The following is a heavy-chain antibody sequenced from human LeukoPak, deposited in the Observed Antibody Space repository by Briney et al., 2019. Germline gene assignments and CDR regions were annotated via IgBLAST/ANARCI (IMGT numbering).Heavy chain of an antibody. CDR1: GGSFSSSTYY. CDR2: VYNSGST. Sequence: PSETLSLTCTVSGGSFSSSTYYWTWLRQPPGKGLEWIGYVYNSGSTSYSPSLKSRVTISVDTAKKQFSLRLTSVTAADTAVYYCARESADYAAGGDAFDIWGQGTEVTVSS. D-gene: IGHD4-17*01. V-gene: IGHV4-61*01. CDR3: ARESADYAAGGDAFDI. J-gene: IGHJ3*02.